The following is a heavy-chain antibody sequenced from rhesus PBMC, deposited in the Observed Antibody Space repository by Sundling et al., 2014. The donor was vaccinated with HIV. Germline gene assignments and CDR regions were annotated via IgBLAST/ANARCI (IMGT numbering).Heavy chain of an antibody. D-gene: IGHD6-25*01. CDR1: GYNFTVYY. CDR3: VTGRRQLDF. J-gene: IGHJ5-2*01. CDR2: INPKTGGT. Sequence: QVQLVQSGTEVKKPGSSVKVSCKASGYNFTVYYIQWVRQAPGQGLEWMGRINPKTGGTDFAQKFQVRVTMTRDTSTSTVYMELNSLRSADTALYYCVTGRRQLDFWGQGVLVTVSS. V-gene: IGHV1-138*01.